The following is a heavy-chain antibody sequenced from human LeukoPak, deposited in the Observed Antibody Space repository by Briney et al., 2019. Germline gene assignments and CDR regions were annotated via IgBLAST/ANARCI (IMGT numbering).Heavy chain of an antibody. J-gene: IGHJ4*02. V-gene: IGHV3-23*01. CDR1: GFTFSNYA. CDR3: ANLNAPYWGNLDY. Sequence: GGSLRLSCVVSGFTFSNYAMGWVRQAPGQGLDWGSAISDSGVTAYYADSVKGRFTISRDNSKSTLYLQMNSLRAEDTAVYYCANLNAPYWGNLDYWGQGTLVTVSS. CDR2: ISDSGVTA. D-gene: IGHD3-16*01.